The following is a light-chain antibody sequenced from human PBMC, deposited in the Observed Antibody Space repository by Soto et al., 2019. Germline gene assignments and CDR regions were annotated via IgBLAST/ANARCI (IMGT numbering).Light chain of an antibody. CDR2: GAS. V-gene: IGKV3-15*01. CDR3: QQYDNWPPLT. Sequence: EIVMTQSPATLSVSPGERATLSCRASQSVNRNLAWYQQKPGQAPRLLIYGASTRATGIPARFSGSGSGTEFTLTISSLQSEDFAIYYCQQYDNWPPLTFGGGTNLEIK. CDR1: QSVNRN. J-gene: IGKJ4*01.